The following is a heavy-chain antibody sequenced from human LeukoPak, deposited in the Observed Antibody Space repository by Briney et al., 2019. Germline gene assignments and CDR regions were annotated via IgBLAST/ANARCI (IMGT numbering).Heavy chain of an antibody. V-gene: IGHV3-30-3*01. Sequence: PGGSLRLSCAASGFTFSSYAMHWVRQAPGKGLEWVAVISYDGSNKYYADSVKGRFTISRDNSKNTLYLQMNSLRAEDTAVYYCARASGDDFWSANPEDYWGQGTLVTVSS. CDR3: ARASGDDFWSANPEDY. J-gene: IGHJ4*02. CDR1: GFTFSSYA. CDR2: ISYDGSNK. D-gene: IGHD3-3*01.